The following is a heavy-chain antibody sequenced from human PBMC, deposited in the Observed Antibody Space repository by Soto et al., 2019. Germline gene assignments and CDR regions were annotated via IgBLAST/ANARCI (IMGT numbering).Heavy chain of an antibody. Sequence: EVQLVESGGGLVKPGGSLRLSCAASGFTFSNAWMNWVRQAPGKGLEWVGRIKSKTDGETTDYAAPVKGRFTISRDDSKNTLYLQMNSLKTEDTAVYYCTTDYCSGGSCYRTDYYYYYGMDVWGQGTTVTVSS. CDR3: TTDYCSGGSCYRTDYYYYYGMDV. J-gene: IGHJ6*02. V-gene: IGHV3-15*07. CDR2: IKSKTDGETT. D-gene: IGHD2-15*01. CDR1: GFTFSNAW.